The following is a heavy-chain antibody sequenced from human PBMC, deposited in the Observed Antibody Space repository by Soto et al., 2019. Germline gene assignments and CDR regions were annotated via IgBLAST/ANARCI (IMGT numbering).Heavy chain of an antibody. CDR3: AGTLTNDAFDI. CDR2: ISAYNGNT. Sequence: QAPGKGLEWMGWISAYNGNTNYAQKLQGRVTMTTDTSTSTAYMELRSLRSDDTAVYYCAGTLTNDAFDIWGQGTMVTVSS. V-gene: IGHV1-18*01. J-gene: IGHJ3*02.